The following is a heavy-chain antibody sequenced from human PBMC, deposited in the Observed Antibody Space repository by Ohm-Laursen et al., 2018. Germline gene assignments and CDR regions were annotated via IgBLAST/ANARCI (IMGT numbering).Heavy chain of an antibody. D-gene: IGHD4-23*01. CDR3: ARGSVVTPDAFDI. Sequence: GTLSLTCSVSGGSMRTYHWSWIRQPAGKGLEWIGRIYTSGSTNYNPSLKSRLTMSVDASNSQFSLKLGSVTAADTAVYYCARGSVVTPDAFDIWGQGTMVTVSS. J-gene: IGHJ3*02. V-gene: IGHV4-4*07. CDR2: IYTSGST. CDR1: GGSMRTYH.